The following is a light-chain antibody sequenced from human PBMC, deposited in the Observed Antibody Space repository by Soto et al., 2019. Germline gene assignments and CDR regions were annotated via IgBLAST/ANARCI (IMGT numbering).Light chain of an antibody. CDR1: SSNIGAGYD. V-gene: IGLV1-40*01. CDR2: GDN. J-gene: IGLJ1*01. Sequence: QSVLTQPPSVSGAPGQRVTISCTGSSSNIGAGYDVHWYQHLPGTAPKLLIYGDNNRPSGVPDRFFGSKSGTSASLTITGLQAGDEADYYCQSYDITLGGTYAFGTGTKLTVL. CDR3: QSYDITLGGTYA.